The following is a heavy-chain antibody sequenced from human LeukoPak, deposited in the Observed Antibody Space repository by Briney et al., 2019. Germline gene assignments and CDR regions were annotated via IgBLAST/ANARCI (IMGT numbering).Heavy chain of an antibody. D-gene: IGHD3-10*01. J-gene: IGHJ4*02. Sequence: GGSLRLSCAASGFTFSSYSMNWVRQAPGKGLEWVSSISSSSSYIYYADSVKGRFTISRDNAKNSLYLQMNSLRAEDTAVYYCARLLFGELGPNFDYWGQGTLVTVSS. V-gene: IGHV3-21*01. CDR3: ARLLFGELGPNFDY. CDR1: GFTFSSYS. CDR2: ISSSSSYI.